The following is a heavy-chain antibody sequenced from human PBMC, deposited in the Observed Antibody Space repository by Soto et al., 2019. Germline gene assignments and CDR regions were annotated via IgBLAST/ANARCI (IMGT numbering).Heavy chain of an antibody. Sequence: QVQLQESGPGLVKPSETLSLTCTVSGGSISSYYWSWIRQPPGKGLEWIGYIYYSGSTNYNPSLKSRVTISVDTSKNQFSLKLSSVTAADTAVYYCARSEVATIIPFDYWGQGTLVTVSS. CDR3: ARSEVATIIPFDY. J-gene: IGHJ4*02. D-gene: IGHD5-12*01. CDR1: GGSISSYY. V-gene: IGHV4-59*08. CDR2: IYYSGST.